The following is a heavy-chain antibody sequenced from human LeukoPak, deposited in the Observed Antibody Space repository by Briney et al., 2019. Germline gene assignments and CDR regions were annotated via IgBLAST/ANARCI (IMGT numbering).Heavy chain of an antibody. J-gene: IGHJ4*02. D-gene: IGHD3-22*01. Sequence: GGSLRLSCAASGFTFSDFYMSWIRQAPGKGLEWVSYISSSGSTIYYADSVKGRFTISRDNAKNSLYLQMNSLRAEDTAVYYCARGRYYYDSSGYYYLDYFDYWGQGTLVTVSS. CDR2: ISSSGSTI. V-gene: IGHV3-11*04. CDR3: ARGRYYYDSSGYYYLDYFDY. CDR1: GFTFSDFY.